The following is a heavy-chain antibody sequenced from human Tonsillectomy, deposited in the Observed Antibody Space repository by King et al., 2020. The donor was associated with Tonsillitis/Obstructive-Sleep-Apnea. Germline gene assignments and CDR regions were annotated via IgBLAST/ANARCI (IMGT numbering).Heavy chain of an antibody. J-gene: IGHJ4*02. V-gene: IGHV4-61*01. CDR3: ARNPPQYYDFWSGYYTGIYYFDY. CDR2: IYYSGSP. D-gene: IGHD3-3*01. Sequence: QLQESGPGLVKPSETLSLTCTVSGGSVSRCSYYWIWIRQPPGKGLEWIGDIYYSGSPNYNPSLKSRVTISVDTPKNQYSLKLSSVSAADTAVYYCARNPPQYYDFWSGYYTGIYYFDYWGQGTLVTVSS. CDR1: GGSVSRCSYY.